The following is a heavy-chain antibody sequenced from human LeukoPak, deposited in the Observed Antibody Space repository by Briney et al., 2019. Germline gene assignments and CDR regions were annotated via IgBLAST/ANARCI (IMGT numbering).Heavy chain of an antibody. CDR3: ARDPSNTSGRYTYFDY. D-gene: IGHD3-16*02. J-gene: IGHJ4*02. V-gene: IGHV1-18*01. CDR2: ISAFNGET. Sequence: GASVKVSCKTYGYTFTSRGISWVRQAPGQGLEWMGWISAFNGETHYAQNLQGRVTMTTDTSTSTAYMELRSLRSDDTAVYYCARDPSNTSGRYTYFDYWGQGTLVTVSS. CDR1: GYTFTSRG.